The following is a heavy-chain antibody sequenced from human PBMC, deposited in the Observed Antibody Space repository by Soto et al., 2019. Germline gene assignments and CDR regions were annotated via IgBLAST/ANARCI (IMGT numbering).Heavy chain of an antibody. CDR1: GYTFTSYG. V-gene: IGHV1-18*01. J-gene: IGHJ4*02. CDR3: ARDAAVGLFDY. Sequence: ASVKVSCKASGYTFTSYGISWVRQAPGQGLEWMGWVSAYNGNTNYAQKLQGRVTMTTDTSTSTAYMELRGLRSDDTVVYYCARDAAVGLFDYWGQGTLVTVSS. D-gene: IGHD1-26*01. CDR2: VSAYNGNT.